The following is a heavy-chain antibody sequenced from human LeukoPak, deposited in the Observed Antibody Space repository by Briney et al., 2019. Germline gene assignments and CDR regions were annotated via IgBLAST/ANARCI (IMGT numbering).Heavy chain of an antibody. CDR3: ARHRSVWYDFDI. V-gene: IGHV4-59*08. Sequence: SGTLSLTCTVSGASIRSYYWGWVRQPPGKGLEWIGYVYNIASTDYNPSLKSRLSMSIDTPNNRFSLKLTSVTAADTAMYYCARHRSVWYDFDIWGQGIMVTLS. J-gene: IGHJ3*02. CDR1: GASIRSYY. D-gene: IGHD2-8*02. CDR2: VYNIAST.